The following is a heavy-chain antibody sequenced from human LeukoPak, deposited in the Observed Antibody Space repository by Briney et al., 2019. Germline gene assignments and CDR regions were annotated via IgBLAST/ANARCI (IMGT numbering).Heavy chain of an antibody. CDR2: IKHDGSEE. CDR3: ARDGGYTYGRPDY. D-gene: IGHD5-18*01. CDR1: GFTFSRYR. J-gene: IGHJ4*02. V-gene: IGHV3-7*03. Sequence: GGSLRLSCAASGFTFSRYRMSWVRQAPGKGPEWVANIKHDGSEEYYVDSVKGRFTISKDNAKNSLYLQMNTLRVEDTAVYYCARDGGYTYGRPDYWGRGTLVIVSS.